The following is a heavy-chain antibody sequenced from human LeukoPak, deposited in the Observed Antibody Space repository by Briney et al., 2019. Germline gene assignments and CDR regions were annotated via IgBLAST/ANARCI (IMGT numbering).Heavy chain of an antibody. CDR1: GGSISSGDYY. Sequence: ASETLSLTCTVSGGSISSGDYYWSWIRQPPGKGLEWIGYIYYSGSTYYNPSLKSRVTISVDTSKNQFSLKLSSVTAADTAVYYCARAPYYYDNTDYWGQGTLVTVSS. CDR3: ARAPYYYDNTDY. V-gene: IGHV4-30-4*01. J-gene: IGHJ4*02. CDR2: IYYSGST. D-gene: IGHD3-22*01.